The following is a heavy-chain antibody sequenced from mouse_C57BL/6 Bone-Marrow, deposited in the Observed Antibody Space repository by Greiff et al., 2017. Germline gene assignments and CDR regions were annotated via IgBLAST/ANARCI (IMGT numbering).Heavy chain of an antibody. V-gene: IGHV1-81*01. D-gene: IGHD4-1*01. J-gene: IGHJ3*01. CDR3: ARGDAGTSPTSY. CDR1: GYTFTSYG. CDR2: IYPRSGNT. Sequence: QVQLQQSGAELARPGASVKLSCKASGYTFTSYGIRWVKQRPGQGLEWIGEIYPRSGNTYYNEKFQGKATLTADKSSSTAYMELRSLTSEDSAVDFCARGDAGTSPTSYWGRGTMVTVA.